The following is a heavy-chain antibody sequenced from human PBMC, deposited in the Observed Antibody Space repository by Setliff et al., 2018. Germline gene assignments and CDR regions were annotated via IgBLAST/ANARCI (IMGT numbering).Heavy chain of an antibody. V-gene: IGHV4-38-2*01. CDR3: AASRAYTGAVEEWFLPKTFDF. CDR2: IYVTEST. D-gene: IGHD3-10*01. J-gene: IGHJ4*02. CDR1: GYSISSGHF. Sequence: PSETLSLTCGVSGYSISSGHFWGWIRQPPGKGLEWLGRIYVTESTKYNPSLKSRVTLSIDTSKNQFSLKLSSVTAADAALYYCAASRAYTGAVEEWFLPKTFDFWGQGSPVTVSS.